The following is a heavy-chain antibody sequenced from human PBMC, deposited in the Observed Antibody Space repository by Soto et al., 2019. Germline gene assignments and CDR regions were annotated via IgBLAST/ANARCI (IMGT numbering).Heavy chain of an antibody. D-gene: IGHD2-2*01. Sequence: EVQLAESGGGLVQPGRSLRLYCAASGFTFDDYAMHWVRQAPGKGLEWVSGISWNSGSIGYADSVKGRFTISRDNAKNSLYLQMNSLRAEDTALYYCAKGGQLLTEGGGYWGQGTLVTVSS. CDR2: ISWNSGSI. J-gene: IGHJ4*02. V-gene: IGHV3-9*01. CDR3: AKGGQLLTEGGGY. CDR1: GFTFDDYA.